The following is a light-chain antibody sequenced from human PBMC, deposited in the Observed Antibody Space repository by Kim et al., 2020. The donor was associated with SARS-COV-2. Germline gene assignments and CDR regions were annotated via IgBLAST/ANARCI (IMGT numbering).Light chain of an antibody. J-gene: IGKJ5*01. V-gene: IGKV3-15*01. CDR3: QQYNIWPIT. CDR1: LSVCSN. CDR2: GAS. Sequence: VSPEERDTLSCGASLSVCSNLAWYHTKPGQDPRLLIYGASTRATGIPARFSGSGSGTEFTLTIRSLQSEDFAVYYCQQYNIWPITFGQGTRLEIK.